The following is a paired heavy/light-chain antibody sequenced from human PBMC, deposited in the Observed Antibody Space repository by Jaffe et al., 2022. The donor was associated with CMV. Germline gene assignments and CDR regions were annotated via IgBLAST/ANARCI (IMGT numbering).Heavy chain of an antibody. CDR2: VIPIFGPA. CDR1: GGTLRDYA. Sequence: QVQLVQSGAEVKKTGSSVKVSCKASGGTLRDYAISWVRQAPGQGLEWMGGVIPIFGPANYAQKFQGRVTIIVDEVANTAYMELSSLRSADTAVYYCARGDGGFDHVGRNNFYYAMDVWGQGTTVTVSS. V-gene: IGHV1-69*01. CDR3: ARGDGGFDHVGRNNFYYAMDV. D-gene: IGHD1-26*01. J-gene: IGHJ6*02.
Light chain of an antibody. CDR2: DTS. V-gene: IGKV3-20*01. J-gene: IGKJ1*01. CDR3: QHYGSSLA. CDR1: QSVSNNY. Sequence: EVVLTQSPGTLSLSPGERATLSCRASQSVSNNYLAWYQQKPGQAPRLLIYDTSSRATGIPDRFSGSGSGTDFTLTISRLEPEDFAVYFCQHYGSSLAFGQGTKVEV.